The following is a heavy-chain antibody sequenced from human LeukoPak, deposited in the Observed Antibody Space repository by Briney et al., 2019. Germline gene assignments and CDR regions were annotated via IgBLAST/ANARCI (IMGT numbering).Heavy chain of an antibody. J-gene: IGHJ5*02. CDR1: GFTFSSYW. CDR3: AKNYDFWSGYYSRNWFDP. D-gene: IGHD3-3*01. Sequence: GGSLRLSCAASGFTFSSYWMSWVRQAPGKGLEWVANIKQDGSEKYYVDSVKGRFTISRDNAKNSLYLQMNSLRAEDTAVYYCAKNYDFWSGYYSRNWFDPWGQGTLVTVSS. V-gene: IGHV3-7*01. CDR2: IKQDGSEK.